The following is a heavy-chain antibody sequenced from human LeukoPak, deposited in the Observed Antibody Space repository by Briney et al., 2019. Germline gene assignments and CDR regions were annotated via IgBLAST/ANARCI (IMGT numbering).Heavy chain of an antibody. J-gene: IGHJ3*02. CDR2: IYPGDSDT. V-gene: IGHV5-51*01. CDR3: ARRPSYDFWSGYYGVDGLDI. CDR1: GYSFTSYW. Sequence: GESLKISCKGSGYSFTSYWIGWVRQMPGKGLEWMGIIYPGDSDTRYSPSFQGQVTISADKSISTAYLQWNSLRASDTAMYYCARRPSYDFWSGYYGVDGLDIWGQGTMVTVSS. D-gene: IGHD3-3*01.